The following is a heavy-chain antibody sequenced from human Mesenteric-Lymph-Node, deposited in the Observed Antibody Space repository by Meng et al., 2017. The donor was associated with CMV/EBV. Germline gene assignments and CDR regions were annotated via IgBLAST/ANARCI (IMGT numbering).Heavy chain of an antibody. D-gene: IGHD4-23*01. CDR3: ARHQRWLKSEGGFNY. Sequence: QSHPWGPGRLKPSGTPTPTCASYGGSFSGYYWSWIRQPPGKGLEWIGEINHSGSTNYNPSLKSRVTISVDTSKNQFSLKLSSVTAADTAVYYCARHQRWLKSEGGFNYWGQGTLVTVSS. V-gene: IGHV4-34*01. CDR1: GGSFSGYY. CDR2: INHSGST. J-gene: IGHJ4*02.